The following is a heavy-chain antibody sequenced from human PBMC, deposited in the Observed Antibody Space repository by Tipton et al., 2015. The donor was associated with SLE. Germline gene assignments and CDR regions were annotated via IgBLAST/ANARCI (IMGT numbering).Heavy chain of an antibody. D-gene: IGHD4-17*01. V-gene: IGHV3-48*03. Sequence: SLRLSCAASGFTFSSYEMNWVRQAPGKGLEWVSYISSSGSTIYYADSVKGRFTISRNNAKNSLYLQMNSLRAEDTADYYCARVYGDFSFDYWGQGTLVTVSS. CDR3: ARVYGDFSFDY. J-gene: IGHJ4*02. CDR2: ISSSGSTI. CDR1: GFTFSSYE.